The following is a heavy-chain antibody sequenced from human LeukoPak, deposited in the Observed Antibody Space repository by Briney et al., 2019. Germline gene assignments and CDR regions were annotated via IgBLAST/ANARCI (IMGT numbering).Heavy chain of an antibody. CDR3: ARADMVRGYYYYYYMDV. V-gene: IGHV4-61*02. CDR2: IYTSGST. D-gene: IGHD3-10*01. J-gene: IGHJ6*03. Sequence: PSQTLSLTCTVSSGSISSGSYYWSWIRQPAGKGLEWIGRIYTSGSTNYNPSLKSRVTISVDTSKNQFSLKLSSVTAADTAVYYCARADMVRGYYYYYYMDVWGKGTTVTISS. CDR1: SGSISSGSYY.